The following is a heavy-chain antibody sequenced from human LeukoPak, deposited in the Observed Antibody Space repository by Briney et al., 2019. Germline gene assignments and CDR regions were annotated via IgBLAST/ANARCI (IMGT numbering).Heavy chain of an antibody. CDR2: ISGSGDTT. D-gene: IGHD6-6*01. CDR3: AEDKSLAAYTLDY. Sequence: PGGSLRLSRAASGFTSSNNAMSWVRQAPGKGLEWVSGISGSGDTTYYADSVKGRFTISRDNSKNMLYLQMNSLGAEDTAVYYCAEDKSLAAYTLDYWGQGTLVTVSS. J-gene: IGHJ4*02. V-gene: IGHV3-23*01. CDR1: GFTSSNNA.